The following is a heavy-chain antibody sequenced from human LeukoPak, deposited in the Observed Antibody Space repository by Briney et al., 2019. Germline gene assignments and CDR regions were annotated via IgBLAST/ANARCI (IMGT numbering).Heavy chain of an antibody. CDR2: ISSSSSYI. Sequence: GGSLRLSGAASGFIFSSYSMNWVRQAPGKGLEWVSSISSSSSYIYYADSVKGRFTISRDNAKNSLYLQMNSLRAEDTAVYYCARDTGAESSGYYPGIDYWGQGTLVTVSS. V-gene: IGHV3-21*01. CDR3: ARDTGAESSGYYPGIDY. CDR1: GFIFSSYS. D-gene: IGHD3-22*01. J-gene: IGHJ4*02.